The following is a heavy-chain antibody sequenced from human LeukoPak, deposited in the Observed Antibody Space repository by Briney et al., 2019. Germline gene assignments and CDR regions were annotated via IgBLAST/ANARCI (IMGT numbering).Heavy chain of an antibody. CDR2: ISRSSSTI. CDR3: ARAIAVAGFDY. D-gene: IGHD6-19*01. J-gene: IGHJ4*02. V-gene: IGHV3-48*02. Sequence: GGSLRLSCAASGVTFNSYNINWVRQVPGKGLEWISYISRSSSTIYYADSVKGRFTISRDNAKNSLYLQMHSLRDEDTAVYYCARAIAVAGFDYWGQGTLVTVSS. CDR1: GVTFNSYN.